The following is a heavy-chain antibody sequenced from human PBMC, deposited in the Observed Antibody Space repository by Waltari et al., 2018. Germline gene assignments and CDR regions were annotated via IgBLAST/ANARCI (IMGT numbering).Heavy chain of an antibody. CDR3: ARGVRWALFDL. J-gene: IGHJ2*01. V-gene: IGHV3-53*01. Sequence: VQLVQSGAEVKKPGASVKVSCKASGYTFTGYYMHWVRQAPGKGLEWVSVIYSGGSTYYADSVKGRFTISRDNSKNTLYLQMNSLRAEDTAVYYCARGVRWALFDLWGRGTLVTVSS. D-gene: IGHD3-16*01. CDR1: GYTFTGYY. CDR2: IYSGGST.